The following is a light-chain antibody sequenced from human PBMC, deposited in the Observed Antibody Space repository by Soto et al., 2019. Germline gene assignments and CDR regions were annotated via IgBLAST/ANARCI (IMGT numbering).Light chain of an antibody. CDR1: QSISSY. CDR3: QQSYSTPPT. CDR2: AAS. V-gene: IGKV1-39*01. Sequence: DIQMTQSPSSLSASVGDRVTITCRASQSISSYLNWYQQKPGKAPKLLIYAASSLQSRVPSRFSGSGSGTDFTLTISSLQHEAFENYYCQQSYSTPPTFGQGTKLEIK. J-gene: IGKJ2*01.